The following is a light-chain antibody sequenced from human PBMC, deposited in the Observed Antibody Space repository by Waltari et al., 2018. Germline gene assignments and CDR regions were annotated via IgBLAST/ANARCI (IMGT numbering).Light chain of an antibody. CDR2: AAS. J-gene: IGKJ1*01. CDR1: QGVSTY. Sequence: AIRMTQPPSSLPAAIGDRVTISCRASQGVSTYLAWYQQKPGKAPSLLIHAASTLQSGVPSRFSGSGTGTDFTLTITCLQSEDFATYYCQQYHDYPWTFGQGTKVDI. V-gene: IGKV1-8*01. CDR3: QQYHDYPWT.